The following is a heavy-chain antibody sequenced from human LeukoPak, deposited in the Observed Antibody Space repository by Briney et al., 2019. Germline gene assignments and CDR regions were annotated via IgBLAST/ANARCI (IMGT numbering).Heavy chain of an antibody. CDR3: ARAVVPAAHDY. V-gene: IGHV1-2*02. Sequence: ASVKVSCKASGYTFTGYYIHWVRHWVRQAPGQGLEWMGWINPNNGGTNYAQKFLGRVTMTRDTSISTAYKELSRLRSDDTAMYYCARAVVPAAHDYWGQGTLVTVSS. J-gene: IGHJ4*02. CDR1: GYTFTGYY. CDR2: INPNNGGT. D-gene: IGHD2-2*01.